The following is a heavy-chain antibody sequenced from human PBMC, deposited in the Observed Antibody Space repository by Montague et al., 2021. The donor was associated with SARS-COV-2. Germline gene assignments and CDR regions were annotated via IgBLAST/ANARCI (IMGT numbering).Heavy chain of an antibody. CDR3: ARDPLYYYDSSGLLLDWYFDL. V-gene: IGHV4-61*02. D-gene: IGHD3-22*01. Sequence: TLSLTCTVSGGSISSGSYYWSWIRQPAGKGLEWIGRIYTSGSTNHNPSLKSRVTISVDTSKNQFSLKLSSVTAADTAVYYCARDPLYYYDSSGLLLDWYFDLWGRGTLVTVSS. CDR1: GGSISSGSYY. CDR2: IYTSGST. J-gene: IGHJ2*01.